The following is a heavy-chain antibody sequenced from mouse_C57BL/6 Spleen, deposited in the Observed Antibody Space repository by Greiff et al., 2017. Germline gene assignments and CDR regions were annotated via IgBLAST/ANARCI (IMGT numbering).Heavy chain of an antibody. Sequence: VQLQQPGAELVRPGSSVKLSCKASGYTFTSYWMHWVKQRPIQGLEWIGNIDPSDSETHYNQQFKDKATLTVDKSSSTAYMQLSRLTSEDSAVYYCAREVYYGNSLYAMDYWGQGTSVTVSS. V-gene: IGHV1-52*01. D-gene: IGHD2-1*01. CDR3: AREVYYGNSLYAMDY. CDR2: IDPSDSET. J-gene: IGHJ4*01. CDR1: GYTFTSYW.